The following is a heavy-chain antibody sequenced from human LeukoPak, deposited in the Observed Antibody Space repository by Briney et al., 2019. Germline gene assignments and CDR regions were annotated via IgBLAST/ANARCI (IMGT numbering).Heavy chain of an antibody. CDR2: MNPNSGNT. CDR1: GYTFTSYD. V-gene: IGHV1-8*01. J-gene: IGHJ5*02. Sequence: ASVKVSCKASGYTFTSYDINWVRQATGQGLEWMGWMNPNSGNTGYAQKFQGRVTMTRNTSISTAYMELNSLRSEDTAVYYCARVRGDYDFWSGSNWFDPWGQGTLVTVSS. CDR3: ARVRGDYDFWSGSNWFDP. D-gene: IGHD3-3*01.